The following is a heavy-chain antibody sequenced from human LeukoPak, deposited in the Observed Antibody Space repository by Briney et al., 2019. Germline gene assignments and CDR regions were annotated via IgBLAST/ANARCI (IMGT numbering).Heavy chain of an antibody. V-gene: IGHV3-53*01. D-gene: IGHD6-13*01. CDR2: IFSGGAT. J-gene: IGHJ6*02. CDR3: ARYPGNFSSWSLLGYYGMDV. Sequence: HPGGSLRLSCAASGFTVSSNYMSWVRQAPGKGLEWVSVIFSGGATFYADSVKGRFTISRDNAKNSLYLQMNSLRAEDTAVYYCARYPGNFSSWSLLGYYGMDVWGQGTTVTVSS. CDR1: GFTVSSNY.